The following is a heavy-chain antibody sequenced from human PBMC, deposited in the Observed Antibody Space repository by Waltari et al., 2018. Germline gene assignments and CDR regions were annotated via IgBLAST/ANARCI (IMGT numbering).Heavy chain of an antibody. CDR1: GDSMSSTYW. Sequence: QLQLQESGPGLVKPSGTLSLTCAVSGDSMSSTYWWSWVRQSPQKGLEWIGQVQGSGRTNYSPSFASRVSMSLDTSNKRFSLKVTSATAADTAMYYCARDRGRGLYLDIWGPGTLVTVSP. V-gene: IGHV4-4*02. CDR2: VQGSGRT. D-gene: IGHD2-15*01. J-gene: IGHJ4*02. CDR3: ARDRGRGLYLDI.